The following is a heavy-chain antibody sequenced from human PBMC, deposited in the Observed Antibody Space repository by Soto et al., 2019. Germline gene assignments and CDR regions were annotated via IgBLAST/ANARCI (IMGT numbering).Heavy chain of an antibody. CDR3: APMGV. J-gene: IGHJ6*02. Sequence: EVQLVKSGGGLVKPGGSLRLSCAASGFTFSSYSMNWVRQAPGKGLEWVSSISSSSSYIYYADSVKGRFTISRDNSKNTLYLQMSSLRADDTAVYYCAPMGVWGQGTTVTVSS. V-gene: IGHV3-21*04. CDR2: ISSSSSYI. CDR1: GFTFSSYS.